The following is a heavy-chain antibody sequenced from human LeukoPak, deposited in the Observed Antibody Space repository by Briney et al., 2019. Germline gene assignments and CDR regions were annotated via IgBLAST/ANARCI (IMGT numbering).Heavy chain of an antibody. CDR3: ARSDYDFWSRTSYYYYGMDV. J-gene: IGHJ6*02. CDR2: ISSSSSYI. Sequence: GGSLRLSCAVSGFTFSSYSMNWVRQAPGKGLEWVSSISSSSSYIYYADSVKGRFTISRDNAKNSLYLQVNSLRAEDTAVYYCARSDYDFWSRTSYYYYGMDVWGQGTTVTVSS. V-gene: IGHV3-21*01. D-gene: IGHD3-3*01. CDR1: GFTFSSYS.